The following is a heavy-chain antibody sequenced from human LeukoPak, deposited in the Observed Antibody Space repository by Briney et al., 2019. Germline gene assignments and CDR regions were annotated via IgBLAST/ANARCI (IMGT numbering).Heavy chain of an antibody. Sequence: ASVKVSCKASGYTFTSYGISWVRQAPGQGLEWMGWISAYNDNTNYAQKLQGRVTMTTDTSTSTAYMELRTLRSDDTAVYYCARDHSYASRGGSFDYWGQGTLVTVSS. CDR1: GYTFTSYG. J-gene: IGHJ4*02. CDR2: ISAYNDNT. CDR3: ARDHSYASRGGSFDY. V-gene: IGHV1-18*01. D-gene: IGHD3-16*01.